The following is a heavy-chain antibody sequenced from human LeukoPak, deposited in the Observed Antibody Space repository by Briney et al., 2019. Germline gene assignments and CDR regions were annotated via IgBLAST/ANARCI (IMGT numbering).Heavy chain of an antibody. V-gene: IGHV4-38-2*02. J-gene: IGHJ6*03. CDR3: ASTRATTRLYYMDV. CDR2: IYHSGST. D-gene: IGHD4-17*01. Sequence: SETLSLSCTASGYSISSGYYWGWIRQPPGKGLEWFWSIYHSGSTYYNPSLKSRVTITIDTSKNKFSLKLSSVTAADRGVYYCASTRATTRLYYMDVWGKGTTVTVSS. CDR1: GYSISSGYY.